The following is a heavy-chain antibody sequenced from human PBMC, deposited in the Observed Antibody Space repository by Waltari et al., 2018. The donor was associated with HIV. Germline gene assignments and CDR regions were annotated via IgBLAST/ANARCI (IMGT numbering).Heavy chain of an antibody. V-gene: IGHV4-61*02. D-gene: IGHD6-13*01. CDR3: ARVREQQLVGGEGFDY. Sequence: QVQLQESGPGLVKPSQTLSLTCTVSGGSISSGSYYWSWIRQPAGKGLEWIGRIYTSGSTNYNPSLKSRVTISVDTSKNQFSLKLSSVTAADTAVYYCARVREQQLVGGEGFDYWGQGTLVTVSS. J-gene: IGHJ4*02. CDR2: IYTSGST. CDR1: GGSISSGSYY.